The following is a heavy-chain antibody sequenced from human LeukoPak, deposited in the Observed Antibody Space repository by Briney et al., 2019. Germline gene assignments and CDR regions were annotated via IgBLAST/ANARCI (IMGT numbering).Heavy chain of an antibody. V-gene: IGHV3-66*02. J-gene: IGHJ3*02. CDR2: IYSGGTT. CDR1: GFTDRRNH. D-gene: IGHD2-15*01. CDR3: ARDSSTDAFDI. Sequence: PGGSLILYCAASGFTDRRNHMNLVRQAPGKGLEGVSVIYSGGTTYYADTAKGRFTISRDSSKNTLYLQMNGLRTEDTAVYYCARDSSTDAFDIWGQGTMVTVSS.